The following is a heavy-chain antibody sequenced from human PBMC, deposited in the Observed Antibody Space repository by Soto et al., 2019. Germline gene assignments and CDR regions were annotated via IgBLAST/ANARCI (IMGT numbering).Heavy chain of an antibody. D-gene: IGHD3-22*01. J-gene: IGHJ4*02. V-gene: IGHV1-46*01. CDR2: INPSGGST. CDR3: ARYSSGYYSH. CDR1: GYTFTSYY. Sequence: GASVKVSCNASGYTFTSYYMHWVRPAPGQGLEWMGIINPSGGSTSYAQKFQGRVTMTRDTSTSTVYMELSSLRSEDTAVYYCARYSSGYYSHWGQGTLVTVSS.